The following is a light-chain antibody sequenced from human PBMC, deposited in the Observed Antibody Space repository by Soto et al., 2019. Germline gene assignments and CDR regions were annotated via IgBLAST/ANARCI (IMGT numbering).Light chain of an antibody. V-gene: IGLV2-14*01. CDR3: SSYTSSSTLGYV. J-gene: IGLJ1*01. CDR2: EVS. CDR1: SSDVGGYNY. Sequence: LTQPASVSGSPGQSITISCTGTSSDVGGYNYVSWYQQHPGKAPKLMIYEVSNRPSGVSNRFSGSKSGNTASLTISGLQAEDEADYYCSSYTSSSTLGYVFGTGTKVTVL.